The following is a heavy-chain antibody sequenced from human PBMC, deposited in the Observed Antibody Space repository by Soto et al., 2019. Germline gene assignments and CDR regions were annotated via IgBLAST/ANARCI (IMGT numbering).Heavy chain of an antibody. CDR2: IYSGGST. V-gene: IGHV3-53*04. CDR3: ARENGKYCSSTSCYMSENWFDP. Sequence: EVQLVESGGGLVQPGGSLRLSCAASGFTVSSNYMSWVRQAPGKGLEWVSVIYSGGSTYYADSVKGRFTISGHNSKNTLYLQMNSLRAEDTAVYYCARENGKYCSSTSCYMSENWFDPWGQGTLVTVSS. D-gene: IGHD2-2*02. J-gene: IGHJ5*02. CDR1: GFTVSSNY.